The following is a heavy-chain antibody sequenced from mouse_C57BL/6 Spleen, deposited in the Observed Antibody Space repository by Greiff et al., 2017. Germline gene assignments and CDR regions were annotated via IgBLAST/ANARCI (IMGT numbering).Heavy chain of an antibody. J-gene: IGHJ1*03. V-gene: IGHV3-6*01. Sequence: EVQRVESGPGLVKPSQSLSLTCSVTGYSITSGYYWNWIRQFPGNKLEWMGYISYDGSNNYNPSLKNRISITRDTSKNQFFLKLNSVTTEDTATYYCARVDPPKRDYYDYEGGDFDVWGTGTTVTVSS. CDR1: GYSITSGYY. CDR3: ARVDPPKRDYYDYEGGDFDV. D-gene: IGHD2-4*01. CDR2: ISYDGSN.